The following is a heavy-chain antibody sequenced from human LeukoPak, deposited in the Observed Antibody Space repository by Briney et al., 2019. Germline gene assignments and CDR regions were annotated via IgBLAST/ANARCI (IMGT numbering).Heavy chain of an antibody. CDR2: IYYSGST. D-gene: IGHD6-13*01. J-gene: IGHJ1*01. CDR3: ARHYSSSWYAEYFQH. Sequence: SQTLSLTCTVSGGSISSGDYYWSWIRQPPGKGLEWIGYIYYSGSTNYNPSLKSRVTIPVDTSKNQFSLKLSSVTAADTAVYYCARHYSSSWYAEYFQHWGQGTLVTVSS. CDR1: GGSISSGDYY. V-gene: IGHV4-30-4*08.